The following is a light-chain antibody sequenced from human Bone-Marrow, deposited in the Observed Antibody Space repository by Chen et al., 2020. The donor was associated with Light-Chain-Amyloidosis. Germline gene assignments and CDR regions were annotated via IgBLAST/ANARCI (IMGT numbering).Light chain of an antibody. V-gene: IGKV1-39*01. J-gene: IGKJ4*01. CDR2: ATS. CDR1: QTISIY. Sequence: DIQMTQSPSSLAASVGDRVTITCRASQTISIYLNWYQLKSGSAPKHLIYATSSLQSGVPPRFSGSGSGTDFTLTISSLQPEDIATYYCQKSYSSPLTFGGGTKV. CDR3: QKSYSSPLT.